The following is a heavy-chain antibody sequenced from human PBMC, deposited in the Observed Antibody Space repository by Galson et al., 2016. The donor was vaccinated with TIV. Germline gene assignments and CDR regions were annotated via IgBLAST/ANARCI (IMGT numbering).Heavy chain of an antibody. CDR1: GYTFSDYH. CDR3: AREYGANTGFDY. Sequence: SVKVSCKASGYTFSDYHIHWVRQAPGQGLEWMGWINPNTGGAIFAQKFQARVTMTRDTSISTAYMELSRVIPDDTAVYYCAREYGANTGFDYWGQGTLVTVSS. CDR2: INPNTGGA. J-gene: IGHJ4*02. D-gene: IGHD4-23*01. V-gene: IGHV1-2*02.